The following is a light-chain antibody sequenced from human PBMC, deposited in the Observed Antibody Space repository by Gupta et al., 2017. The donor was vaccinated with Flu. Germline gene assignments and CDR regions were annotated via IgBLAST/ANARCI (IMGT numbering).Light chain of an antibody. CDR2: EDS. CDR3: SSKESSSIEWL. Sequence: GDDVRRNYVLWYQQRSGKAPELLIYEDSKRPSGIPDRFSGSKSGKVATLTISGVQAEDEGDYYCSSKESSSIEWLFGGGTKLTVL. J-gene: IGLJ2*01. V-gene: IGLV3-10*01. CDR1: DVRRNY.